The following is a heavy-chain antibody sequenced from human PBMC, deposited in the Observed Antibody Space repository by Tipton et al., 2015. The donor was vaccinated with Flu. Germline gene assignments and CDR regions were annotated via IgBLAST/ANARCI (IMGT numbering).Heavy chain of an antibody. V-gene: IGHV1-18*01. Sequence: QLVQSGAEVKKPGASVKVSCKASGYTFPSYGISWVRQAPGHGLEWMGGFSAYNGNGIYAQKFQGRVTMTTDTSTSSAYMELRMLRTDDTAVYYCARGEFPARTIDAFDIWCQGTMVTVSS. CDR1: GYTFPSYG. J-gene: IGHJ3*02. CDR3: ARGEFPARTIDAFDI. CDR2: FSAYNGNG. D-gene: IGHD3-10*01.